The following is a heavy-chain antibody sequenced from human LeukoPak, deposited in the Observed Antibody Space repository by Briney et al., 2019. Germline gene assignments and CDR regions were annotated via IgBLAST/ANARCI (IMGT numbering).Heavy chain of an antibody. J-gene: IGHJ4*02. CDR1: GYTFTGYF. Sequence: ASVKVSCKASGYTFTGYFIHWVRQAPGQGLEWVGIINPGDGTTSYAQKFQGRVTMTRDTSTSTVYMELRSLRSEDTAVYYCARAPANKYDSRLSEDYWGQGTLVTVSS. D-gene: IGHD3-22*01. CDR3: ARAPANKYDSRLSEDY. CDR2: INPGDGTT. V-gene: IGHV1-46*01.